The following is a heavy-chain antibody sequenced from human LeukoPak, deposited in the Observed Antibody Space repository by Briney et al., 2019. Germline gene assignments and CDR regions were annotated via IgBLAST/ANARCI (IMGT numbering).Heavy chain of an antibody. D-gene: IGHD3-3*01. CDR2: ISAYNGNT. Sequence: ASVKVSCKASGYTFTSYVISWVRQAPGLGLEWIGWISAYNGNTNYAQKLQGRVTMTTDTSTSTAYMELRSLRSDDTAVYYCARVFTIFGVVRQDYMDVWGKGTTVTVSS. V-gene: IGHV1-18*01. J-gene: IGHJ6*03. CDR3: ARVFTIFGVVRQDYMDV. CDR1: GYTFTSYV.